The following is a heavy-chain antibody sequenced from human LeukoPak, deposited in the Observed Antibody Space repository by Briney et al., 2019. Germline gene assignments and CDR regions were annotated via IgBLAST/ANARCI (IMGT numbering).Heavy chain of an antibody. J-gene: IGHJ4*02. V-gene: IGHV3-23*01. D-gene: IGHD3-16*01. CDR3: AQGYYDYVWGSYYFDY. CDR2: ISGSGGST. Sequence: GGSLRLSCAASGFTFSSYAMSWVRQAPGKGLEWVSAISGSGGSTYYADSVKGRFTISRDNSRDTLYLQMNSLRAEDTAVYYCAQGYYDYVWGSYYFDYWGQGTLVTVSS. CDR1: GFTFSSYA.